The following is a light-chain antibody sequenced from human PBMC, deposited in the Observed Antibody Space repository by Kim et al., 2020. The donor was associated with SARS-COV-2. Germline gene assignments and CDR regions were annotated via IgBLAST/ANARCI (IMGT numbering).Light chain of an antibody. V-gene: IGLV1-40*01. CDR1: SSRCGAGYD. CDR3: QSYDSSLSVKVV. J-gene: IGLJ2*01. Sequence: GTNTCIGSSSRCGAGYDVHWYQQLPGTAPKLLSYGNSNRPSGGPDRFSGSKSGTSASLAITGLQAEDEADYYCQSYDSSLSVKVVFGGGTQLTVL. CDR2: GNS.